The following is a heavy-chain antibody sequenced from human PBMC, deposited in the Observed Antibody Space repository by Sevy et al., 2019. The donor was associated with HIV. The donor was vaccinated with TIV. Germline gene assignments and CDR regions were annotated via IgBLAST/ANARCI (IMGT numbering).Heavy chain of an antibody. J-gene: IGHJ4*02. Sequence: GGSLRLSCSTSGLPFSSYGMHWVRQAPGKGLEWVAVISSDGSNKFYADSVKGRFTISRDNSKNTLYMPMNSLTVEDTAVYYCANRRRTSGYYGGFDYWGQGTLVTVSS. CDR3: ANRRRTSGYYGGFDY. V-gene: IGHV3-30*18. CDR1: GLPFSSYG. CDR2: ISSDGSNK. D-gene: IGHD5-12*01.